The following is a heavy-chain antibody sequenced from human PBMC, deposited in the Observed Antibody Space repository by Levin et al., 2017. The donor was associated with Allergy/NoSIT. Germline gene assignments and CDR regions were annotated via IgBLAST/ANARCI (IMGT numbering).Heavy chain of an antibody. V-gene: IGHV4-59*08. CDR2: IFYNGIP. J-gene: IGHJ5*02. Sequence: SETLSLTCTVSGGYMTDYYWSWIRQPPGKGLEWIGYIFYNGIPNYNSSLESRVTMSVDTSKNQFYLKLRSVTAADTAVYYCVRHFPAGIAASPYKMFDPWCQGTLVTVSS. CDR3: VRHFPAGIAASPYKMFDP. D-gene: IGHD6-13*01. CDR1: GGYMTDYY.